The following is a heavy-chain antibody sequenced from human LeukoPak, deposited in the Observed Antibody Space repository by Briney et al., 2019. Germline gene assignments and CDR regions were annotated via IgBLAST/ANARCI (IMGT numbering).Heavy chain of an antibody. J-gene: IGHJ4*02. CDR3: AKASSSCYRCYDF. D-gene: IGHD2-2*02. CDR1: GFTLRSYS. Sequence: HTGGSLRLSCAAPGFTLRSYSMNWVRQAPGKGLEWVSALSGSGGSTYYADSVKGRFTISRDNSKNMLYLQMNSLRVEDTAVYYCAKASSSCYRCYDFWGQGTLVTVSS. CDR2: LSGSGGST. V-gene: IGHV3-23*01.